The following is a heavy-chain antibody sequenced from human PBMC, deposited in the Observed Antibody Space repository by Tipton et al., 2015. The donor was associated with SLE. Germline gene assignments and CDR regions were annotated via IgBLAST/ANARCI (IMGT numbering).Heavy chain of an antibody. V-gene: IGHV1-18*01. D-gene: IGHD6-6*01. J-gene: IGHJ4*02. Sequence: VQLVQSGAEVEKPGASVKVSCKASGYIFSSYGLSWVRQAPGQGLEWMGWISAYTGHTGYAQKFQGRVTMTTDTSTSTAYMELRSLSSAATALYYCASHFFGSSFGYYYFDYWGQGTLVTVSS. CDR3: ASHFFGSSFGYYYFDY. CDR2: ISAYTGHT. CDR1: GYIFSSYG.